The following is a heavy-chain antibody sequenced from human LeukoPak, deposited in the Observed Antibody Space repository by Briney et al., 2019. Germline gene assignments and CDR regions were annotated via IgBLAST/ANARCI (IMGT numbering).Heavy chain of an antibody. V-gene: IGHV4-59*08. J-gene: IGHJ4*02. D-gene: IGHD6-19*01. Sequence: SETLSLTCTVSGASMNLYYWSWIRQPPGKGLEWIGFKYYSGTTKYNPSFNSRVTMSVDTSKNQFSLKLSSVTAADTAVYYCARRPAVVASASDSWGQGTLVTVSP. CDR3: ARRPAVVASASDS. CDR2: KYYSGTT. CDR1: GASMNLYY.